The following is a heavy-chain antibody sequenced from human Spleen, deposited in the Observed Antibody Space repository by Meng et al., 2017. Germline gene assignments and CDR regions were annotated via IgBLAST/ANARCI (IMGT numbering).Heavy chain of an antibody. V-gene: IGHV2-5*01. J-gene: IGHJ3*02. CDR2: IDWNDDK. CDR3: STKKRHNEILTGYYLDAFDI. D-gene: IGHD3-9*01. Sequence: SGPTLVKPTQTLTLTCTFSGFSLSTSEVGVSWIRQPPGKGLEWLALIDWNDDKRYSTSLKTRLTITKDTSKNKVVLTMTNMDTVDNTTSDCSTKKRHNEILTGYYLDAFDIWGQGTMVTVSS. CDR1: GFSLSTSEVG.